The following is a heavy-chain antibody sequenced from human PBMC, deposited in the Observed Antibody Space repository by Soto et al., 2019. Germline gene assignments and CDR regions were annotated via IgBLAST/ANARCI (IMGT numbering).Heavy chain of an antibody. J-gene: IGHJ4*02. V-gene: IGHV3-74*01. Sequence: EVLLVESGGGLVQPGGSMRLACAASGLTLSHYWMHWVRQVPGKGLVWVAEISNDERNIRTSYADSVKGRFTVSRDDAKNTLYLHMNSLRGDDTAVYYCASLSAPDDFWGQGAQVTVSS. CDR3: ASLSAPDDF. CDR2: ISNDERNI. CDR1: GLTLSHYW. D-gene: IGHD6-25*01.